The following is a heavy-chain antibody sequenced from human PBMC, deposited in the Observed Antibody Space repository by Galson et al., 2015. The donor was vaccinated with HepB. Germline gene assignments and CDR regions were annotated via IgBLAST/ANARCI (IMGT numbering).Heavy chain of an antibody. J-gene: IGHJ4*02. V-gene: IGHV3-23*01. CDR3: AKVPYSSGWYVDY. CDR1: FSSYA. Sequence: FSSYAMSWVRQAPGKGLEWVSAISGSGGSTYYADSVKGRFTISRDNSKNTLYLQMNSLRAEDTAVYYCAKVPYSSGWYVDYWGQGTLVTVSS. D-gene: IGHD6-19*01. CDR2: ISGSGGST.